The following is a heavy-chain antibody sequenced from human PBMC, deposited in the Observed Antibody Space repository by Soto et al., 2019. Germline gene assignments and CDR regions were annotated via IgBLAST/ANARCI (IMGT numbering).Heavy chain of an antibody. Sequence: GGSLRLSXAASGFTFSDYYMSWIRQAPGKGLEWVSYISSSGSTIYYADSVKGRFTISRDNAKNSLYLQMNSLRAEDTAVYYCARDFRYSSSWYQRQRYYFDYWGQGTLVTVSS. J-gene: IGHJ4*02. CDR1: GFTFSDYY. V-gene: IGHV3-11*01. CDR2: ISSSGSTI. CDR3: ARDFRYSSSWYQRQRYYFDY. D-gene: IGHD6-13*01.